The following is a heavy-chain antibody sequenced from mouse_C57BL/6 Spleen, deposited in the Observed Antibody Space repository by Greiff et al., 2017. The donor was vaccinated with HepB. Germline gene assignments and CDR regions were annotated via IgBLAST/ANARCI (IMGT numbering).Heavy chain of an antibody. CDR1: GYSITSGYY. CDR2: ISYDGSN. V-gene: IGHV3-6*01. CDR3: AREVLSGPFAY. J-gene: IGHJ3*01. Sequence: ESGPGLVKPSQSLSLTCSVTGYSITSGYYWNWIRQFPGNKLEWMGYISYDGSNNYNPSLKNRISITRDTSKNQFFLKLNSVTTEDTATYYCAREVLSGPFAYWGQGTLVTVSA.